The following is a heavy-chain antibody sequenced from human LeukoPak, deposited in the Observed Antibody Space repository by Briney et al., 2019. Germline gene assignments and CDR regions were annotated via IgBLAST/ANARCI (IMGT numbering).Heavy chain of an antibody. Sequence: GGSLRLSCVASGFSFSSYWMHWVRQDPGKGLMWVARISSDGSDTKYGDSVKGRFTTSRDNAKNTLYLQMNSLRAEDTAVYYCARDQTQTGPTTVDHWGQGTQVTVSS. J-gene: IGHJ4*02. CDR1: GFSFSSYW. CDR2: ISSDGSDT. CDR3: ARDQTQTGPTTVDH. D-gene: IGHD1-14*01. V-gene: IGHV3-74*01.